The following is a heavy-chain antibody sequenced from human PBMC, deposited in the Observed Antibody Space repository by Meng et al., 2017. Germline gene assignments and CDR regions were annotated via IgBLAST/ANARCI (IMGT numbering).Heavy chain of an antibody. CDR1: GFTFSSYG. CDR3: AREPITGTTIENYYYGMDV. Sequence: GESLKISCAASGFTFSSYGMHWVRQAPGKGLEWVAVIWYDGSNKYYADSVKGRFTISRDNSKNTLYLQMNSLRAEDTAVYYCAREPITGTTIENYYYGMDVWGQGTMVTVSS. J-gene: IGHJ6*02. V-gene: IGHV3-33*01. D-gene: IGHD1-7*01. CDR2: IWYDGSNK.